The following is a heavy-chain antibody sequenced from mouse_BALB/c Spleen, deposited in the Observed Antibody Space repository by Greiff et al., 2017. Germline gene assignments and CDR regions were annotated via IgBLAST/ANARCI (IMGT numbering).Heavy chain of an antibody. J-gene: IGHJ3*01. V-gene: IGHV3-6*02. Sequence: EVKLMESGPGLVKPSQSLSLTCSVTGYSITSGYYWNWIRQFPGNKLEWMGYISYDGSNNYNPSLKNRIAITRDTSKNQFFLKLNSVTTEDTATYYCAREGNSPGFAYGGQGTLVTVSA. CDR1: GYSITSGYY. CDR3: AREGNSPGFAY. D-gene: IGHD3-1*01. CDR2: ISYDGSN.